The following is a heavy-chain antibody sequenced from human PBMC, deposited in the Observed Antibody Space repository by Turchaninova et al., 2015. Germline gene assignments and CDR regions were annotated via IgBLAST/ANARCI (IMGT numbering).Heavy chain of an antibody. V-gene: IGHV1-3*01. CDR1: GYSFSNFA. Sequence: PGAAVTVSCKTSGYSFSNFAIHWVRQAPGHRLERIGWINGGNGQTKYSQKFRDRVTITKDTSARMAYLELRSLRSDDSAVYYCARAPWARQSQDCPRNVYYMDVWGTGTTITVSS. D-gene: IGHD2-21*01. J-gene: IGHJ6*04. CDR2: INGGNGQT. CDR3: ARAPWARQSQDCPRNVYYMDV.